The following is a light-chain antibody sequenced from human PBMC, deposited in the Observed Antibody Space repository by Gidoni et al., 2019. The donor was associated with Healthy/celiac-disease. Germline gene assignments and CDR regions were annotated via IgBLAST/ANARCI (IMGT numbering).Light chain of an antibody. Sequence: EIVLTQSPGTLSLSPGERSTLFCRASQSVSSSYLAWYQQKPGQAPRLLIYGASSRATGIPYRFSGSGSGTDFTLTISRLEPEDFAVYYCQQCGSSLWTFGQGTKVEIK. J-gene: IGKJ1*01. CDR3: QQCGSSLWT. CDR1: QSVSSSY. CDR2: GAS. V-gene: IGKV3-20*01.